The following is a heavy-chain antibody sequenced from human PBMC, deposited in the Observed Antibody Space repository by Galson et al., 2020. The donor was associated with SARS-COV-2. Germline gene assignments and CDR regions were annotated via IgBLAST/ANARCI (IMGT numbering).Heavy chain of an antibody. V-gene: IGHV3-7*01. CDR1: GFSFSNYW. CDR2: IKQDGSEK. D-gene: IGHD3-3*01. J-gene: IGHJ1*01. CDR3: ARGSIYYDFWSGRAEYFQH. Sequence: GESLKISCSGSGFSFSNYWMNWVRQAPGKGLEWVANIKQDGSEKFYVESVKGRFTVSRDNTQNSLYLQMNNLRVEDTAVYFCARGSIYYDFWSGRAEYFQHWGQGTLVTLSS.